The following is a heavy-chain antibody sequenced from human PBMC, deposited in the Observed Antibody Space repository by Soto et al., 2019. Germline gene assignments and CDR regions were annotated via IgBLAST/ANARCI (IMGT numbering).Heavy chain of an antibody. V-gene: IGHV3-7*03. CDR3: AKEAPTVTTVDY. CDR1: GFTFSSYW. CDR2: IKRDGSSK. Sequence: GSLRLSCAASGFTFSSYWMHWVRQAPGKGLEWVANIKRDGSSKHYVDSVKGRFTISRDNAKNTLYLQMNSLRAEDTAVYYCAKEAPTVTTVDYWGQGTLVTVSS. J-gene: IGHJ4*02. D-gene: IGHD4-17*01.